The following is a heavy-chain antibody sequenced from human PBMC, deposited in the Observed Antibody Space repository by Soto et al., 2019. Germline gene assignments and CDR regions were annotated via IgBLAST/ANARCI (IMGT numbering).Heavy chain of an antibody. Sequence: ASVKVSCKASGYTFTSYAMHWVRQAPGQRLEWMGWINAGNGSTKYSQKFQGRVTITRDTSASTAYMELSSLRSEDTAVYYCARNNYDFWSGYSWRYFDYWGQGTLVTVSS. CDR1: GYTFTSYA. CDR2: INAGNGST. J-gene: IGHJ4*02. CDR3: ARNNYDFWSGYSWRYFDY. V-gene: IGHV1-3*01. D-gene: IGHD3-3*01.